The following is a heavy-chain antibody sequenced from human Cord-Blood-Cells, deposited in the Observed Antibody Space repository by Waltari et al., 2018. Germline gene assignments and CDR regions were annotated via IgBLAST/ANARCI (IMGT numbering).Heavy chain of an antibody. CDR3: ARLIVGATQANHFDY. J-gene: IGHJ4*02. V-gene: IGHV4-59*08. CDR1: GGSISSYY. CDR2: IYYSGST. Sequence: QVQLQESGPGLVKPSETLSLTCTVSGGSISSYYWSWIRQPPGKGLEWIGYIYYSGSTNYTPSLKSRVTISVDTSNNQFSLKLSSVTAADTAVYYCARLIVGATQANHFDYWGQGTLVTVSS. D-gene: IGHD1-26*01.